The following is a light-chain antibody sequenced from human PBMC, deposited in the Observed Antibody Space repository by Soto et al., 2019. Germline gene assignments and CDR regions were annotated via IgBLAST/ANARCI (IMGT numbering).Light chain of an antibody. CDR1: QSVSSSY. V-gene: IGKV3-20*01. CDR3: QQYGNSPPHS. J-gene: IGKJ2*01. CDR2: GAS. Sequence: EIVLTQSPGTLSLSPGERATLSCRTSQSVSSSYLAWYQQKPGQAPRLLIYGASSRATGIPDRFSGSGSGTDFTLTISRLEPEDFGVYFCQQYGNSPPHSFGQGTKVEIK.